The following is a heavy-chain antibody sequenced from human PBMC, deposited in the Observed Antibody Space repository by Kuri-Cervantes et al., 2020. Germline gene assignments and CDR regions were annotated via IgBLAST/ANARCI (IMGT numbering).Heavy chain of an antibody. J-gene: IGHJ6*02. V-gene: IGHV1-46*01. CDR1: GYTFTSYF. D-gene: IGHD4-17*01. CDR3: ARDQLTTVTTDYYYYGMDV. CDR2: INPDGGST. Sequence: ASVKVSCKASGYTFTSYFLHWVRQAPGQGLEWMGIINPDGGSTSYAQKFQGRVTMTRDTSISTAYMELSRLRSDDTAVYYCARDQLTTVTTDYYYYGMDVWGQGTTVTVSS.